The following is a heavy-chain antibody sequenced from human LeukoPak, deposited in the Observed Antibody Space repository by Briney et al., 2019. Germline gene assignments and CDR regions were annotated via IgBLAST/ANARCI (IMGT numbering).Heavy chain of an antibody. Sequence: GGTLRLSCAASGFTFSSYGMSWVRQAPGKGLEWVSAISGSGGSTYYADSVKGRFTISRDNSKNTLYLQMNSLRAEDTAVYYCAKDSQIVVVPAALPKDAFDIWGQGTMVTVSS. J-gene: IGHJ3*02. D-gene: IGHD2-2*01. CDR1: GFTFSSYG. CDR3: AKDSQIVVVPAALPKDAFDI. V-gene: IGHV3-23*01. CDR2: ISGSGGST.